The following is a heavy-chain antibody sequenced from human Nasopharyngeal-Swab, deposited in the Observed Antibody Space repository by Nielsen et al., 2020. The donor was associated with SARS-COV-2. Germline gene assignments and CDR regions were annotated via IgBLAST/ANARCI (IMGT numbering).Heavy chain of an antibody. J-gene: IGHJ6*02. CDR2: MNPNSGNT. D-gene: IGHD1-7*01. CDR3: ARDSYELYGMDV. Sequence: ASVKVSCKASGYTFTSYDINWVRQATGQGLEWMGWMNPNSGNTGYAQKFQGRVTMTTDTSTSTAYMELRSLRSDDTAVYYCARDSYELYGMDVWGQGTTVTVSS. CDR1: GYTFTSYD. V-gene: IGHV1-8*01.